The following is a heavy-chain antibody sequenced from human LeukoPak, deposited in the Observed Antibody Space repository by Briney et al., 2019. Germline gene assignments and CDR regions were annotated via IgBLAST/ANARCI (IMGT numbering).Heavy chain of an antibody. J-gene: IGHJ4*02. D-gene: IGHD3-10*01. V-gene: IGHV3-21*01. Sequence: PGGSLRLSCAASGFTFSSYSMNWVRQAPGKGLEWVSSISSSSSYIYYANSVKGRFTISRDNAKNSLYLQMNSLRAEDTAVYYCARADLSRGYYFDYWGQGTLVTVSS. CDR3: ARADLSRGYYFDY. CDR2: ISSSSSYI. CDR1: GFTFSSYS.